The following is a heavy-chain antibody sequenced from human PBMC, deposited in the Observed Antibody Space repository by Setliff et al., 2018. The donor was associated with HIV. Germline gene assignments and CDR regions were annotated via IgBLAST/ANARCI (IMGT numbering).Heavy chain of an antibody. CDR1: GGTFSSYA. D-gene: IGHD3-22*01. Sequence: SVKVSCKASGGTFSSYAISRVRQAPGQGLEWMGGIIPILGIANYAQKFQGRVTITADESTSTAYMELSSLRSEDTAVYYCARARITMIVVVPDAFDIWGQGTMVTVSS. J-gene: IGHJ3*02. CDR3: ARARITMIVVVPDAFDI. CDR2: IIPILGIA. V-gene: IGHV1-69*10.